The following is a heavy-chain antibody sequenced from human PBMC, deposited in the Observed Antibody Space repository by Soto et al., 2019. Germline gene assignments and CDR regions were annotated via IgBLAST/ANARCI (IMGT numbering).Heavy chain of an antibody. CDR2: INHSGST. D-gene: IGHD3-16*01. V-gene: IGHV4-34*01. Sequence: PSETLSLTCAAYGGSFSGYDWGWIRQPPGKGLEWIGEINHSGSTNYNPSLKSRVTISVDTSKNQFSLKLSSVTAADTAVYYCARVRGSVYYYYGMDVWGQGTTVTVSS. CDR1: GGSFSGYD. J-gene: IGHJ6*02. CDR3: ARVRGSVYYYYGMDV.